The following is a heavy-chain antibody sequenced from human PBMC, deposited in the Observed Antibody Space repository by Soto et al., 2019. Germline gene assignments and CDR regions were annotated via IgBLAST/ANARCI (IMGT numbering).Heavy chain of an antibody. J-gene: IGHJ4*02. CDR3: VRDLAVVTGAFDY. V-gene: IGHV3-21*01. CDR1: GFIFSTYS. D-gene: IGHD2-21*02. CDR2: ISSSSNYI. Sequence: EVQLVESGGGLVKPGGSLSLSCAASGFIFSTYSMNWVRQAPGKGLEWVSSISSSSNYIYKADSVKGRFTISRDNAKNSLYLQMNSLRAEDTAVYYCVRDLAVVTGAFDYWGQGTLVTVSS.